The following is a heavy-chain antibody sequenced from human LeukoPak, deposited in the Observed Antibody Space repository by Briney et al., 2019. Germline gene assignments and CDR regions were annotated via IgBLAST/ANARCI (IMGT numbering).Heavy chain of an antibody. V-gene: IGHV3-53*01. CDR1: GFTVSSNY. CDR3: ARVVGDYYYYYYMDV. CDR2: IYSGGST. D-gene: IGHD4-17*01. Sequence: GGSLRLSCAASGFTVSSNYMSWVRRAPGKGLEWVSVIYSGGSTYYADYVKGRFAISRDNSKNTLYLQMNSLSAEDTAVYYCARVVGDYYYYYYMDVWGKGTTVTVSS. J-gene: IGHJ6*03.